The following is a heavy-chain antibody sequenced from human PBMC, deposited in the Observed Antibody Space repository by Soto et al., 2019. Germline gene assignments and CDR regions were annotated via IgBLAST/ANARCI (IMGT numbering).Heavy chain of an antibody. J-gene: IGHJ6*02. CDR1: GSTFTGYY. CDR3: AREGGKLLWFGELWDYYGMDV. D-gene: IGHD3-10*01. V-gene: IGHV1-2*02. CDR2: INPNSGGT. Sequence: ASVKVSCKASGSTFTGYYMHWVRQAPGQGLEWMGWINPNSGGTNYAQKFQGRVTMTRDTSISTAYMELSRQRSDDTAVYYCAREGGKLLWFGELWDYYGMDVGGQGTTVTVSS.